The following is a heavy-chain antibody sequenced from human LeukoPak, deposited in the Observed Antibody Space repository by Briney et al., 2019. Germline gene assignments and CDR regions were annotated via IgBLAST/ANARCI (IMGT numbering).Heavy chain of an antibody. V-gene: IGHV1-18*01. CDR1: GYTFTSYG. D-gene: IGHD5-12*01. CDR2: ISAYNGNT. CDR3: ARARPPIIVATIVWPTYYYYYYMDV. Sequence: GASVKVSCKASGYTFTSYGISWVRQAPGQGLEWMGWISAYNGNTNYAQKLQGRVTMTTDTSTSTAYMELRSLRSDDTAVYYCARARPPIIVATIVWPTYYYYYYMDVWGKGTTVTVSS. J-gene: IGHJ6*03.